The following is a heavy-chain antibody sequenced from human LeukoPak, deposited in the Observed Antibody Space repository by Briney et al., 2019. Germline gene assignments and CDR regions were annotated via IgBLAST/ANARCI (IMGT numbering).Heavy chain of an antibody. Sequence: SETLSLTCTVSGGSISSGDYYWSWIRQPPGKGLEWIGYIYYSGSTYYNPSLKSRVTISVDTSKNQFSLKLSSVTAADTAVYYCARGRLGGYDNWFDPWGQGTLVTVSS. V-gene: IGHV4-30-4*01. CDR1: GGSISSGDYY. CDR2: IYYSGST. J-gene: IGHJ5*02. CDR3: ARGRLGGYDNWFDP. D-gene: IGHD5-12*01.